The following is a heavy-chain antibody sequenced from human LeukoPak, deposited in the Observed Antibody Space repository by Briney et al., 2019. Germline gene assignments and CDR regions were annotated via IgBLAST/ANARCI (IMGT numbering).Heavy chain of an antibody. V-gene: IGHV1-69*13. J-gene: IGHJ6*03. CDR3: ARGNDGSGSPSYYFYYMDV. D-gene: IGHD3-10*01. CDR1: GGTFSSYA. CDR2: IIPIFGTA. Sequence: SVKVSCKASGGTFSSYAISWVRQAPGQGLEWMGGIIPIFGTANYAQKFQGRVTITADESTSTAYMELSSLRSEDTAVYYCARGNDGSGSPSYYFYYMDVWGKGTTVTISS.